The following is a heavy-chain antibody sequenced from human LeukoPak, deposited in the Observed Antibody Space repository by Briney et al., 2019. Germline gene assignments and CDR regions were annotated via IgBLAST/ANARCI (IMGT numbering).Heavy chain of an antibody. CDR2: IYTSGGS. Sequence: SETLSLTCTVSGGSISSYYWRWIRQPAGKGLEWIGRIYTSGGSDYNPSLKSRVTMSVDTSKNQFSLKLSSVTAADTAVYYCARDKVRDSSGYYDAFDIWGQGTVVTISS. J-gene: IGHJ3*02. CDR3: ARDKVRDSSGYYDAFDI. D-gene: IGHD3-22*01. V-gene: IGHV4-4*07. CDR1: GGSISSYY.